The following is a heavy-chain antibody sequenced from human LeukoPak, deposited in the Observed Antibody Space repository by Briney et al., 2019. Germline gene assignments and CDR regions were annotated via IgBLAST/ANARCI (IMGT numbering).Heavy chain of an antibody. CDR3: AKEIYGDPTGGRFQH. J-gene: IGHJ1*01. CDR2: ISSSSSYI. D-gene: IGHD4-17*01. CDR1: GFTFSSYS. Sequence: GGSLRLSCAASGFTFSSYSMNWVRQAPGKGLEWVSSISSSSSYIYYADSVKGRFTISRDNSKNTLYLQMNSLRAEDTAVYYCAKEIYGDPTGGRFQHWGQGTLVTVSS. V-gene: IGHV3-21*04.